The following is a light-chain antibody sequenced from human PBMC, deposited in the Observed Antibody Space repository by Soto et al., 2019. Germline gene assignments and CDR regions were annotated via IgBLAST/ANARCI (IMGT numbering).Light chain of an antibody. Sequence: DIQMTQSPSSLSASVGDRVTITCRASQSVSTHFNWYQQKPGQAPELLIYATSTLQSGVPSRFSGSGSGTDFTLTISSLQPEDSATYYCQHSYSPPLTFGPGPKVDI. V-gene: IGKV1-39*01. J-gene: IGKJ3*01. CDR1: QSVSTH. CDR3: QHSYSPPLT. CDR2: ATS.